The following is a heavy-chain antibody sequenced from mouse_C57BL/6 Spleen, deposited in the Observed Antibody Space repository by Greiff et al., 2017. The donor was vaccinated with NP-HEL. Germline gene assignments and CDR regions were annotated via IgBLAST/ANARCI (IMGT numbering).Heavy chain of an antibody. CDR1: GFTFSGYS. Sequence: EVKLMESGGGLVKPGGSLKLSCAASGFTFSGYSMSWVRQTPEKRLEWVATISDGGSDTYYPDNVQGRFTITRDNAKNNAYLQISNLNAEDTAMYYCAGYSNPWDFDVWGTGTTVTVSS. J-gene: IGHJ1*03. D-gene: IGHD2-5*01. CDR3: AGYSNPWDFDV. V-gene: IGHV5-4*03. CDR2: ISDGGSDT.